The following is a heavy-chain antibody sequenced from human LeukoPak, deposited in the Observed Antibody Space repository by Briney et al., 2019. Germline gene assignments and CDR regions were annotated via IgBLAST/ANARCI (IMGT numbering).Heavy chain of an antibody. D-gene: IGHD3-3*01. CDR1: GFTFSSYA. J-gene: IGHJ4*02. CDR2: IRGSGGST. V-gene: IGHV3-23*01. Sequence: EPGGSLRLSCAASGFTFSSYAMSWVRQAPGKGLEWVSAIRGSGGSTYYADSVKGRFTISRDNSKNTLYLQMNSLRAEDTAVYYCAKYDFWSGYFLPSSDFDYWGQGTLVTVSS. CDR3: AKYDFWSGYFLPSSDFDY.